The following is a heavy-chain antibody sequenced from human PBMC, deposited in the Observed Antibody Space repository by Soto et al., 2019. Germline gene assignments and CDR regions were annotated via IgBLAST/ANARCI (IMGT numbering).Heavy chain of an antibody. D-gene: IGHD3-9*01. CDR3: TXPPFDYEGEYGMDV. CDR1: GFTFSGSA. V-gene: IGHV3-73*01. J-gene: IGHJ6*02. CDR2: IRSKANSYAT. Sequence: GGSLRLSCAASGFTFSGSAMHWVRQASGKGLEWVGRIRSKANSYATAYAASVKGRFTISRDDSKNTAYLQMNSLKTEDTAVYYCTXPPFDYEGEYGMDVWGQGTTVTAP.